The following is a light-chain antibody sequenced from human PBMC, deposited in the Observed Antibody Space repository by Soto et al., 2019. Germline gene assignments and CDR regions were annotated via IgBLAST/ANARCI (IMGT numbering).Light chain of an antibody. CDR1: QSVLYSSKNRNH. Sequence: DIVMTQSPDSLAVSLGERATINCKSSQSVLYSSKNRNHLAWYQQRPGQPPKVLIYWASTRESGVPSRFSGSGYGTEFTLTISNLQPEDVATYYCQKYNTAPLTFGGGTKVDIK. CDR3: QKYNTAPLT. J-gene: IGKJ4*01. CDR2: WAS. V-gene: IGKV4-1*01.